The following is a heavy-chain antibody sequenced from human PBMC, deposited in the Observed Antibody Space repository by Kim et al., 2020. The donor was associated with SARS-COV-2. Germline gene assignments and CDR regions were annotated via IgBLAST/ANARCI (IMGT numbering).Heavy chain of an antibody. D-gene: IGHD2-15*01. CDR1: GYTFTGYF. CDR3: ARSPLGYCSGGSCSLGAFDI. V-gene: IGHV1-2*06. Sequence: ASVKVSCMASGYTFTGYFIHWVRQATGQGLEWMGRINPNSGGTNSAQQFQDRFTMTTDTSTSTAYMELTNLRSDDTAIFYCARSPLGYCSGGSCSLGAFDIWGQGTRVTVTS. CDR2: INPNSGGT. J-gene: IGHJ3*02.